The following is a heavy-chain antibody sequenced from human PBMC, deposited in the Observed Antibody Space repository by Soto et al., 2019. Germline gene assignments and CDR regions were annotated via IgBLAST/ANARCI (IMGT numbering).Heavy chain of an antibody. V-gene: IGHV1-2*02. J-gene: IGHJ4*02. CDR2: INPNSGGT. CDR3: AREPATAKPEGVDF. D-gene: IGHD1-1*01. Sequence: ASVKVSCKASGYTFNDYYIHWVRQAPGQGLEWMGWINPNSGGTKYAPKCQGGVTMTRDTSITTAYMELSRLRSGDTAVYYCAREPATAKPEGVDFWGQGTLVTVSS. CDR1: GYTFNDYY.